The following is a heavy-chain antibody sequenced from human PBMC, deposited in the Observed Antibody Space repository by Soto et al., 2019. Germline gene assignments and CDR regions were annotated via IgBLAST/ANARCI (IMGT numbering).Heavy chain of an antibody. D-gene: IGHD5-12*01. CDR2: IYYSGST. Sequence: SETLSLTCTVSGGSISSGGYYWSWIRQHPGKGLEWIGYIYYSGSTYYDPSLKSRVTISVDTSKNQFSLKLSSVTAADTAVYYCARAAGYSGYGYYFDYWGQGTQVTSPQ. CDR3: ARAAGYSGYGYYFDY. J-gene: IGHJ4*02. CDR1: GGSISSGGYY. V-gene: IGHV4-31*03.